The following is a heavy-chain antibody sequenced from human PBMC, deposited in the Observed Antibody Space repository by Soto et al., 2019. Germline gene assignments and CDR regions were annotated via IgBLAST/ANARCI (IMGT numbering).Heavy chain of an antibody. J-gene: IGHJ4*02. Sequence: VQLQESGPGLVKPSETLSLSCAVSGASLLSSYWSWVRQPAGKGLEWIGLIFPSGRTSYNPSLKGRVTMSRDTPNNTLSLRLKSGTAADTAVYYCAKGWDVKDFDQWVQGARVTVSS. CDR2: IFPSGRT. CDR3: AKGWDVKDFDQ. CDR1: GASLLSSY. D-gene: IGHD1-26*01. V-gene: IGHV4-4*07.